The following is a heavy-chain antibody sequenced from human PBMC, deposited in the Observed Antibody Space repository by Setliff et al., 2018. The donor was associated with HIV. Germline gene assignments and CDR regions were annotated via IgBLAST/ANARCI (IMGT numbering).Heavy chain of an antibody. CDR3: ARESPSSSWFYFDF. CDR1: GGSFSGYY. Sequence: SETLSLTCAVYGGSFSGYYWHWIRQPPGKGLEWIGEINHSGSTNYNPSLKSRVTISVDTSKNQFSLKLSSVTAADTAVYYCARESPSSSWFYFDFWGQGTLVTVSS. J-gene: IGHJ4*02. CDR2: INHSGST. D-gene: IGHD6-13*01. V-gene: IGHV4-34*01.